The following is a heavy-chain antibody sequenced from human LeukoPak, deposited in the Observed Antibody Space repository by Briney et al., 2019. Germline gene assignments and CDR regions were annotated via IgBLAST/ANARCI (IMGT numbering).Heavy chain of an antibody. CDR3: AKRGVVIRVILVGFHKEAYYFDS. J-gene: IGHJ4*02. CDR2: ISGSGGST. Sequence: GGSLRLSCAVSGFTLSNYGMSWVRQAPGKGLEWVAGISGSGGSTNYADSVKGRFTISRDNHKNTLYLQMNSLRAEDTAVYFCAKRGVVIRVILVGFHKEAYYFDSWGQGALVIVSS. CDR1: GFTLSNYG. D-gene: IGHD3-22*01. V-gene: IGHV3-23*01.